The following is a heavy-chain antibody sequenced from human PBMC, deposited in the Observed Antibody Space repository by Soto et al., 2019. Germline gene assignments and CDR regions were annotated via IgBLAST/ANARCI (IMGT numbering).Heavy chain of an antibody. Sequence: LCGGSISGYYWNWLRQPPGKGLEWIGYFYYTGSTKYNPSLKSRLTISVDKSRNQFSLTLTSVTTADTAVYYCAREVASPGAWYFDLWGRGSLVAVSS. V-gene: IGHV4-59*01. CDR1: GGSISGYY. CDR3: AREVASPGAWYFDL. CDR2: FYYTGST. J-gene: IGHJ2*01. D-gene: IGHD6-13*01.